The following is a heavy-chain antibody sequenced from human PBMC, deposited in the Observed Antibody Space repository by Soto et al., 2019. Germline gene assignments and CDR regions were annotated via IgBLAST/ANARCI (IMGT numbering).Heavy chain of an antibody. CDR1: GGTFSRYA. CDR2: IIPIFGTA. J-gene: IGHJ4*02. CDR3: ARGLYNGSATDY. V-gene: IGHV1-69*01. D-gene: IGHD1-26*01. Sequence: QVQLVQSGAEVKKPGSSVKVSCKASGGTFSRYAISWLRQAPGQGLEWMGGIIPIFGTANYAQKFQGRVTITADEATSTAYMELSSLRSEDTAVYYCARGLYNGSATDYWGQGTLVTVSS.